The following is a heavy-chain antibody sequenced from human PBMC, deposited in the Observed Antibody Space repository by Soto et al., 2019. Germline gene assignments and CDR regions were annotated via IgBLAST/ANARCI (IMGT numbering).Heavy chain of an antibody. CDR2: INPNTGGT. J-gene: IGHJ3*02. V-gene: IGHV1-2*02. CDR1: GYTFTAYY. D-gene: IGHD2-2*01. CDR3: ARARVPTISEDAFDI. Sequence: ASVKVSFKASGYTFTAYYVHWVRQAPGQGLEWMGWINPNTGGTKYAQTFQGRVTMTRDTSVSTAFMEVGSLTSDDTAVFYCARARVPTISEDAFDIWGQGTLVTVSS.